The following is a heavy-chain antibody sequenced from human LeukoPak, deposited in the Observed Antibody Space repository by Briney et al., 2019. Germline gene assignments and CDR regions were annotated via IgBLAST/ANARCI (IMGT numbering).Heavy chain of an antibody. V-gene: IGHV4-59*01. CDR3: ARDLGGSSADY. D-gene: IGHD6-6*01. CDR1: GGSISSYY. J-gene: IGHJ4*02. CDR2: IYYSGST. Sequence: SETLSLTCTVSGGSISSYYWSWIRQPPGKGLEWIGYIYYSGSTNYNPSLKSRVTISVDTSKNQFSLKLSSATAADTAVYYCARDLGGSSADYWGQGTLVTVSS.